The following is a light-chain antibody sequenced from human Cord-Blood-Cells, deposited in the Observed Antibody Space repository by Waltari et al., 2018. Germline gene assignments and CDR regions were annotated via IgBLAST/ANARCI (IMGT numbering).Light chain of an antibody. J-gene: IGKJ3*01. V-gene: IGKV4-1*01. Sequence: DIVMTQSPDSLAVSLGERTTIHCKSSQSVLYSSNNKNYLAWYQQKPGQPPKLLIYWASTRESGVPDRFSGSGSGTDFTLTISGRQAEDVAVYYCQQYYSTPRGFTFGPGTKVDIK. CDR2: WAS. CDR1: QSVLYSSNNKNY. CDR3: QQYYSTPRGFT.